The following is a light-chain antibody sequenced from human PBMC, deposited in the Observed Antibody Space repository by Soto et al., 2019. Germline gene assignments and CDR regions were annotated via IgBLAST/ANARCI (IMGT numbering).Light chain of an antibody. CDR3: CAYAGGSAYVV. CDR2: EGT. V-gene: IGLV2-23*01. Sequence: QSVLTQPASVSGSPGQSITFSCTGVSSDVGPYYLVSWYQHLPGKAPKLMIYEGTKRPSGVSSRFSGSRSGNTASLTISGLQAEDEANYYCCAYAGGSAYVVFGGGTKLTVL. J-gene: IGLJ2*01. CDR1: SSDVGPYYL.